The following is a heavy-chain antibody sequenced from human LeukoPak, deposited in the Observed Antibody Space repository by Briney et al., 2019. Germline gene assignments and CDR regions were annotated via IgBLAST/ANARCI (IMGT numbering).Heavy chain of an antibody. V-gene: IGHV1-46*01. CDR1: GYTFTSYY. J-gene: IGHJ4*02. CDR3: ARVGARRDGYNYFDS. D-gene: IGHD5-24*01. Sequence: GASVKVSCKASGYTFTSYYMHWVRQAPGQGLEWMGIINPSGGSTSYAQKFQGRVTMTRDTSTSTVYMELSSLRSEDTAVYYCARVGARRDGYNYFDSWGQGTLVTLSS. CDR2: INPSGGST.